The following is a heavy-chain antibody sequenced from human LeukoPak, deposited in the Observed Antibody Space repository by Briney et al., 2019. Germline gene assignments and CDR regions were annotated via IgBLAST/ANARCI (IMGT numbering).Heavy chain of an antibody. CDR2: ISGSGGST. J-gene: IGHJ4*02. CDR1: GFTFSSYA. Sequence: GGSLRLSCAASGFTFSSYAMSWVRQAPGKGLEWVSAISGSGGSTYYADSVKGRFTISRDNSKNTLYLQMNSLRAEDTAVYYCAKDSRASYSSSWGYFDYWGQETLVTVSS. CDR3: AKDSRASYSSSWGYFDY. D-gene: IGHD6-13*01. V-gene: IGHV3-23*01.